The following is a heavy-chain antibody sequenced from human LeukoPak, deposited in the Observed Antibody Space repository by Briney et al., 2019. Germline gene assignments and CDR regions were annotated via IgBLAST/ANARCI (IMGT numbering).Heavy chain of an antibody. D-gene: IGHD4-11*01. Sequence: GGSLRLSCAASGFTFSSYGMHWVRQAPGKGLEWVSSISSSSSYIYYADSVKGRFTIPRDNAKNSLYLQMNSLRAEDTAVYYCARDRVTTSSYYYYYMDVWGKGTTVTVSS. CDR2: ISSSSSYI. CDR3: ARDRVTTSSYYYYYMDV. J-gene: IGHJ6*03. CDR1: GFTFSSYG. V-gene: IGHV3-21*01.